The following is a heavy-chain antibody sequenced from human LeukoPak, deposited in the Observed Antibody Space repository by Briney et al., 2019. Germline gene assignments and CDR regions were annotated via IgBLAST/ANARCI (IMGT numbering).Heavy chain of an antibody. Sequence: PGGSLRLSCAASGFTFSSYSMNWVRQAPGKGLEWVSSISSSSSYIYYADSVKGRFTISRDNAKSSLYLQMNSLRAEDTAVYYCARDPQYSSSWYGYYFDYWGQGTLVTVSS. J-gene: IGHJ4*02. CDR3: ARDPQYSSSWYGYYFDY. CDR2: ISSSSSYI. CDR1: GFTFSSYS. D-gene: IGHD6-13*01. V-gene: IGHV3-21*01.